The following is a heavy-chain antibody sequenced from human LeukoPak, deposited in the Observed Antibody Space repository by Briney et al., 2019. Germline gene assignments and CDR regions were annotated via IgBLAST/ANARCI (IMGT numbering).Heavy chain of an antibody. J-gene: IGHJ4*02. CDR2: ISYDGSNK. Sequence: GGSLRLSCAASGFTFSSYAMHWVRQAPGKGLEWVAVISYDGSNKYYADSVKGRFTISRDNSKNTLYLQMNSLRAEDTAVYYCAREWWLRSSFDYWGQGTLVTVSS. V-gene: IGHV3-30*14. CDR3: AREWWLRSSFDY. CDR1: GFTFSSYA. D-gene: IGHD5-12*01.